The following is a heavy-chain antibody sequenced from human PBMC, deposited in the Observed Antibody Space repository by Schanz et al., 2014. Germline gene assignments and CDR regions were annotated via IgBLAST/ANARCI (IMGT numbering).Heavy chain of an antibody. CDR2: ISSDGTTS. D-gene: IGHD7-27*01. CDR3: ERENLNWEAFDI. J-gene: IGHJ3*02. V-gene: IGHV3-11*01. Sequence: QVQLVESGGGLVKPGGSLRLSCAASGFIFNDYYMNWIRQAPGKGLEWISYISSDGTTSYYADSVKGRFTISRDNAKNSLYLEMPSLRGADTDVYYCERENLNWEAFDIWGQGTVVTVSS. CDR1: GFIFNDYY.